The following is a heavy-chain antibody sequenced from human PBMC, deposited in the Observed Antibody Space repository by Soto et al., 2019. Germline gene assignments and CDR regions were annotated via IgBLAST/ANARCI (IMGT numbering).Heavy chain of an antibody. CDR1: GGSISSSNW. CDR2: IYHSGST. J-gene: IGHJ4*02. Sequence: SETLSLTCAVSGGSISSSNWWSWVRQPPGKGLEWIGEIYHSGSTNYNPSLKSRVTISVDKSKIQFSLKLSSVTAADTAVYYCASGGVAGTRVDYWGQGTLVTVSS. CDR3: ASGGVAGTRVDY. D-gene: IGHD6-19*01. V-gene: IGHV4-4*02.